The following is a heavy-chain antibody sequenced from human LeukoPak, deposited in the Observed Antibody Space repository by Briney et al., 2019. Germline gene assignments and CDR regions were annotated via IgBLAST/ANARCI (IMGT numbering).Heavy chain of an antibody. CDR2: VDPEDGET. CDR1: GYIFIDDY. J-gene: IGHJ3*02. Sequence: GASVNVSCKASGYIFIDDYIHWVQQAAGKGLEGMGRVDPEDGETRYAEKFQGRVSITADTSTDTAYMELSSLRSEDTAVYYCATATIAVRLRAFDIWGQGTMVTVSS. CDR3: ATATIAVRLRAFDI. V-gene: IGHV1-69-2*01. D-gene: IGHD6-6*01.